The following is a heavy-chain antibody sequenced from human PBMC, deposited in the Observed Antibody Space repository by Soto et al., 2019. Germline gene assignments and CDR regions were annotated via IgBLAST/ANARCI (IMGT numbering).Heavy chain of an antibody. CDR2: IKSKSDGGTT. Sequence: EVQLVESGGGLVKPGGSLRLSCAASGITFSKAWMNWVRQSPGKGLEWVGRIKSKSDGGTTDYAAPVKGRFTISRDDSKHTLCLPINSLKTEDTGVYYCTTNFDSYCGMDVLGQGTTVTVSS. D-gene: IGHD4-4*01. CDR1: GITFSKAW. J-gene: IGHJ6*02. CDR3: TTNFDSYCGMDV. V-gene: IGHV3-15*01.